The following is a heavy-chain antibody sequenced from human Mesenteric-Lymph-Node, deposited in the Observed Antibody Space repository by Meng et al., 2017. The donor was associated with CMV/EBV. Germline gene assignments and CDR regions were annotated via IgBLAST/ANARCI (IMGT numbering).Heavy chain of an antibody. Sequence: ASVKVSCKASGYTFTGYYMHWVRQAPGQGLEWMGWINPNSGGTNYAQKFQGRVTMTRDTSISTAYMELSRLRSDDTAVYYCARGDLLTSDCSSTSCSSPYYYYGMDVWGQGTTVTVSS. D-gene: IGHD2-2*01. J-gene: IGHJ6*02. CDR1: GYTFTGYY. CDR3: ARGDLLTSDCSSTSCSSPYYYYGMDV. V-gene: IGHV1-2*02. CDR2: INPNSGGT.